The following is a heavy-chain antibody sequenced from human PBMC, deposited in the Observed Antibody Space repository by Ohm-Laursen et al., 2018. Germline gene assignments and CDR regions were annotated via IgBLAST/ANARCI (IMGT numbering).Heavy chain of an antibody. CDR1: GYTFTTYY. D-gene: IGHD4-17*01. Sequence: GASVKVSCKASGYTFTTYYLHWVRQAPGQGLEWMGMINPSGGSTSYAQKFQGRVTMTRDTSTSTVYMELSSLRSEDTAVYYCARPDLNGDYGYWGQGTLVTVSS. CDR3: ARPDLNGDYGY. CDR2: INPSGGST. J-gene: IGHJ4*02. V-gene: IGHV1-46*01.